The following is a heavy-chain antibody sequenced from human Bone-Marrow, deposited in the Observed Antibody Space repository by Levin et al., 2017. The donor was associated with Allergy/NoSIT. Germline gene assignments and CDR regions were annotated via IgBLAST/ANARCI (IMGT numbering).Heavy chain of an antibody. CDR1: GFDFSNFA. J-gene: IGHJ6*02. CDR2: ISYDGSSQ. V-gene: IGHV3-30*04. CDR3: ARDTLVRGMYSGMDV. Sequence: PGGSLRLSCIASGFDFSNFALHWVRQAPGKGLEWLSAISYDGSSQSYIESVKGRFTISRDNSKNIIYLQMNNLSTDDTAVYYCARDTLVRGMYSGMDVWGQGTTVTVSS.